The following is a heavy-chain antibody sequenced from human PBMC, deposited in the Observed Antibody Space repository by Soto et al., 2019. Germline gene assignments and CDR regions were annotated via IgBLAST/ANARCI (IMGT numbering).Heavy chain of an antibody. V-gene: IGHV4-31*03. CDR2: VYYSGSS. D-gene: IGHD2-2*01. J-gene: IGHJ5*02. CDR1: GDSISCGASF. CDR3: AKLSCTSSTCYFPGWFDP. Sequence: KTSETLSLTCTVSGDSISCGASFWSWIRQPPGKGLEWIANVYYSGSSYYNPSLKSRLTISVDTTKSQFSLQLKSMTAADTAVYYCAKLSCTSSTCYFPGWFDPWGQGTLVTVSS.